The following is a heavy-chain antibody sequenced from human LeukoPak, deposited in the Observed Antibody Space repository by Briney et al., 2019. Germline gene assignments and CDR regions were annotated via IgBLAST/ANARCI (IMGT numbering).Heavy chain of an antibody. CDR3: VLAAARLNWFDP. Sequence: GASVKVSCKASGYTFTGYYMHWVRQAPGQGLEWMGWINPNSGSTNYAQKFQGRVTMTRDTSISTAYMELSRLRSDDTAVYYCVLAAARLNWFDPWGQGTLVTVSS. CDR2: INPNSGST. D-gene: IGHD6-13*01. V-gene: IGHV1-2*02. CDR1: GYTFTGYY. J-gene: IGHJ5*02.